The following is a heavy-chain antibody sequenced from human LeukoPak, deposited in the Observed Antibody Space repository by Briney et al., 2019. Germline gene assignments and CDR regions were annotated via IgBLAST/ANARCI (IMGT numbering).Heavy chain of an antibody. CDR2: IYYSGST. Sequence: DYSMTWVRQAPGKGLEWIGSIYYSGSTYYNPSLKSRVTISVDTSKNQFSLKLSSVTAADTAVYYCASGGDYYDSSGTNFDYWGQGTLVTVSS. J-gene: IGHJ4*02. CDR3: ASGGDYYDSSGTNFDY. D-gene: IGHD3-22*01. CDR1: DYS. V-gene: IGHV4-30-2*03.